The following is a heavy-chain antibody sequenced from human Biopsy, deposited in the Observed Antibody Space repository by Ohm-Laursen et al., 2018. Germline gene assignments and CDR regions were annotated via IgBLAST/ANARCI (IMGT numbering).Heavy chain of an antibody. CDR1: GFTFSSYA. Sequence: SLRLSCTAFGFTFSSYAMTWVRQAPGKGLERVSVINTSGGSTHYAVSVKGRFTISRDNSKNTLYLRMNSLRAEDTAVYYCAKPADSYGSEFYFDYWGQGTLVTVSS. J-gene: IGHJ4*02. D-gene: IGHD4-17*01. CDR3: AKPADSYGSEFYFDY. CDR2: INTSGGST. V-gene: IGHV3-23*01.